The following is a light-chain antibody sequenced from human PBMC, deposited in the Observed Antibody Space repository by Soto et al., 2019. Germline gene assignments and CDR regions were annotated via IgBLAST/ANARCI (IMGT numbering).Light chain of an antibody. CDR3: QVWDSSSDHYV. CDR1: NIGTRT. J-gene: IGLJ1*01. V-gene: IGLV3-21*02. Sequence: SYELTQPPSESVAPGQTARITCGGNNIGTRTVHWYQQKPGQAPVLVVHDDSDRPSGIPERFSGFNSGNTATLTITRVEAGDEADYFCQVWDSSSDHYVFGNGTKVTVL. CDR2: DDS.